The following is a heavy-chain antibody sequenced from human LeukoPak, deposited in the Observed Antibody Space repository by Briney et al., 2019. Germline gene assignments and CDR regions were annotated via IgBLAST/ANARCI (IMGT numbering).Heavy chain of an antibody. D-gene: IGHD2-21*02. CDR1: GFTFSSYW. V-gene: IGHV3-74*01. CDR2: INSDGSST. Sequence: PGGSLRLSCAASGFTFSSYWMHWVRQAPGKGLVWVSRINSDGSSTSYADSVKGRFTISRDNAKNTLYLQMNSLRAEDTAVYYCARRKYCGGDCYSETFDYWGQGTLVTVSS. CDR3: ARRKYCGGDCYSETFDY. J-gene: IGHJ4*02.